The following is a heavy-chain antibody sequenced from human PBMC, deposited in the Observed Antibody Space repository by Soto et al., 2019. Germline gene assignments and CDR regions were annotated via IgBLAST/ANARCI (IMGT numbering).Heavy chain of an antibody. Sequence: SETLSLTRAVYCGSFIGYYWMWIRQPPGKGLEWIGEINHSGSTNYNPSLKSRVTISVDTSKNQFSLKLSSVTAAGTAVYYCARARLYYDLSGWFDPWGQGTLVTVSS. D-gene: IGHD3-3*01. V-gene: IGHV4-34*01. J-gene: IGHJ5*02. CDR1: CGSFIGYY. CDR3: ARARLYYDLSGWFDP. CDR2: INHSGST.